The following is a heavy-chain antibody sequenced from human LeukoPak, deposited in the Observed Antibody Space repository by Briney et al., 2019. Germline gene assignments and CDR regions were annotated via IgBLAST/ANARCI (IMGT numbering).Heavy chain of an antibody. CDR2: VSWNGRST. CDR3: AKDTVSSGYSYYAMDV. CDR1: GFTFDDYA. V-gene: IGHV3-43D*04. D-gene: IGHD5-18*01. Sequence: PGGSLRLSCAASGFTFDDYAMHWVRQTPGKGLEWVSLVSWNGRSTSYADSVKGRFTISRDNSKNSLYLQMNSLRPEDTALYYCAKDTVSSGYSYYAMDVWDKGTTVTVSS. J-gene: IGHJ6*04.